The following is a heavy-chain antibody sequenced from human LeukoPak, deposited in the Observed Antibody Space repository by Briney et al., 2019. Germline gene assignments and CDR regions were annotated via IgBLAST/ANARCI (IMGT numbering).Heavy chain of an antibody. CDR2: IYPGDSDT. CDR1: VYRFTSYW. J-gene: IGHJ4*02. V-gene: IGHV5-51*01. Sequence: GESLKISCKGSVYRFTSYWIGWVRQMPGKGVEWMGIIYPGDSDTRYSPSFQGQVTISAGKSINTAYLQWSSLKASDTAMYYCARRDNQIGEYWGQGTLVTVSS. D-gene: IGHD3-10*01. CDR3: ARRDNQIGEY.